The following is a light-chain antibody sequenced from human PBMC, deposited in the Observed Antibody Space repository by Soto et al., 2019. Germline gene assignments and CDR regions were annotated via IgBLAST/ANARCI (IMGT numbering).Light chain of an antibody. CDR1: QGISSY. Sequence: AIRMTQSPSSFSASTGDRVTITCRASQGISSYLAWYQQKPGKAPKPLIYAASTLQSGVPSRFSGSGSGTDFTLTISCLQSEDFATYYCQQYYSYPRTFGQGTKVDTK. J-gene: IGKJ1*01. V-gene: IGKV1-8*01. CDR2: AAS. CDR3: QQYYSYPRT.